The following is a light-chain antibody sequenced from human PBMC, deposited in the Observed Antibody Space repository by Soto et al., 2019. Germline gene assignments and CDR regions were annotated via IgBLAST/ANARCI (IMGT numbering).Light chain of an antibody. CDR3: QQYGSSPWT. J-gene: IGKJ1*01. CDR1: QSVSSN. V-gene: IGKV3-20*01. CDR2: GAS. Sequence: EIVMTQSPATLSVSPGERATLSCRASQSVSSNLAWYQQKPGQAPRLLIYGASRRATGIPDRFSGSGSGADFILSISRLEPEDFAVYYCQQYGSSPWTFGQGTKVDIK.